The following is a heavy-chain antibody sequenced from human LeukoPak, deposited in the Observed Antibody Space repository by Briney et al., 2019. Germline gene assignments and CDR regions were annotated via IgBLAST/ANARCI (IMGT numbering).Heavy chain of an antibody. V-gene: IGHV3-23*01. D-gene: IGHD6-13*01. CDR3: ARDVRGVAAADY. Sequence: GGSLRLSCAASGFTFSSYGMHWVRQAPGKGLEWVSAISGSGGSTYYADSVKGRFTISRDNSKNTLYLQMNSLRAEDTAVYYCARDVRGVAAADYWGQGTLVTVSS. CDR2: ISGSGGST. J-gene: IGHJ4*02. CDR1: GFTFSSYG.